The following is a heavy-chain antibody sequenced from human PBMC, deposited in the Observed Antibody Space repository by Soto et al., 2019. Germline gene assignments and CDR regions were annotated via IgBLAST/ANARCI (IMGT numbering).Heavy chain of an antibody. CDR3: AKGTLPPLAYFDY. V-gene: IGHV3-30*18. D-gene: IGHD1-7*01. J-gene: IGHJ4*02. Sequence: GGSLRLSCAASGFTFSSYGMHWVRQAPGKGLEWVAVISYDGSNKYYADSVKGRFTISRDNSKNTLYLQMNSLRAEDTAVYYCAKGTLPPLAYFDYWGQGTMVTVSS. CDR1: GFTFSSYG. CDR2: ISYDGSNK.